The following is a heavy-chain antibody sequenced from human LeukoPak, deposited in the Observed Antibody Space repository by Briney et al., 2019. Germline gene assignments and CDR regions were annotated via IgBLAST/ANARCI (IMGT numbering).Heavy chain of an antibody. Sequence: ASETLSLTCVVYGGSFSGYSWSWIRQPPGKGLEWIGEINQRRNTNYNPSLKSRVTISIDTSKNQFSLKLSSVTAADTAVYYCARGPLWDGMDVWGQGTTVTVSS. D-gene: IGHD5-18*01. V-gene: IGHV4-34*01. J-gene: IGHJ6*02. CDR2: INQRRNT. CDR3: ARGPLWDGMDV. CDR1: GGSFSGYS.